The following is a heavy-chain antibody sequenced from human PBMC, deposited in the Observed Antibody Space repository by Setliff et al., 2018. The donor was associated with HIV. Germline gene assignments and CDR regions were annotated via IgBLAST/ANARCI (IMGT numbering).Heavy chain of an antibody. V-gene: IGHV4-38-2*01. CDR3: ARTGWAQLIQGAWFGP. D-gene: IGHD2-8*01. CDR2: IYYSGST. Sequence: PSETLSLTCVVSAYSISSGYYWGWIRQSPRKGLEWIGSIYYSGSTYYNPSLKSRVTLSIDASKNQFSLKLTSVTAADTAMYYCARTGWAQLIQGAWFGPWGQGVLVTVSS. CDR1: AYSISSGYY. J-gene: IGHJ5*02.